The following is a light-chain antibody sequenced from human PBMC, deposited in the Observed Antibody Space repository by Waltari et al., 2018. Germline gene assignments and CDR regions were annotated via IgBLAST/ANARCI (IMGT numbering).Light chain of an antibody. V-gene: IGKV3-20*01. Sequence: EIVLTHPPATASLSPGERVTFPCRASQTVGSSSLAWYQQKPGQAPRLVIYRASRRATGFPDRFSGSGSGTEFSLTISRLEPEDFAVYYCQQHGHLPATFGQGTKVEIK. CDR3: QQHGHLPAT. CDR1: QTVGSSS. J-gene: IGKJ1*01. CDR2: RAS.